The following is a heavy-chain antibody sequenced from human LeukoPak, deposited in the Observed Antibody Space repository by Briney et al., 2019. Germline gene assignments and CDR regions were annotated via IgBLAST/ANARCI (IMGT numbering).Heavy chain of an antibody. CDR2: ISTVGSSS. CDR1: GFTFSRYW. D-gene: IGHD2/OR15-2a*01. V-gene: IGHV3-74*01. J-gene: IGHJ6*02. Sequence: PGGSLRLSCAASGFTFSRYWMHWLRHGPGKGLVWVSRISTVGSSSTYADSVKGRFTISSDNGKNTLYLQMNSLRAEDTAVYYCASYLTSIPSGMDVWGQGTTVIVSS. CDR3: ASYLTSIPSGMDV.